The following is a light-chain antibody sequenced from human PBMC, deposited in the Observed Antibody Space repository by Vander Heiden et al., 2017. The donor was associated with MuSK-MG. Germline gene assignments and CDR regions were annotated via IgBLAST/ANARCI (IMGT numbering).Light chain of an antibody. Sequence: QSALTQPASVSASPGPSITLSCPGPSSYVGGYNYVSCYQQHPGKAPKLMIYEVSNRHSGVPNRFSGSKSGNTASLTISGPQAEDEADYYCSSYTSSSTLYVFGTGTKVTVL. CDR1: SSYVGGYNY. CDR2: EVS. J-gene: IGLJ1*01. CDR3: SSYTSSSTLYV. V-gene: IGLV2-14*01.